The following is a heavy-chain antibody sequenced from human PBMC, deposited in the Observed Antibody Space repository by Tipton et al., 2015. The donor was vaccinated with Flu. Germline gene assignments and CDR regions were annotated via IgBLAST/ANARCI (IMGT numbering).Heavy chain of an antibody. Sequence: TLSLTCTVSGYSISSGYYWGWIRQPPGKGLEWIGSIYHSGSTYYNPSLKSRVTISVDTSKNQFSLKLSSVTAADTAVYHCARGPEQWLVNPHYFAYWGQGTLVTVSS. V-gene: IGHV4-38-2*02. CDR1: GYSISSGYY. CDR3: ARGPEQWLVNPHYFAY. D-gene: IGHD6-19*01. CDR2: IYHSGST. J-gene: IGHJ4*02.